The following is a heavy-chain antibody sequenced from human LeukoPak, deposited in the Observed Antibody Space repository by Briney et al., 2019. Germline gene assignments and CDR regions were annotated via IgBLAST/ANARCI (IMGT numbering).Heavy chain of an antibody. Sequence: PGESLKISCKGSGYSFTNYWIGWVRQMPGKGLEWMGIIYLGDSDTRYSPSFQDQVTISADKSISTAYLQWSSLKASDTAMYYCARRAPTDYYDSSDYRYFDYWGQGTLVTVSS. J-gene: IGHJ4*02. V-gene: IGHV5-51*01. CDR2: IYLGDSDT. CDR3: ARRAPTDYYDSSDYRYFDY. D-gene: IGHD3-22*01. CDR1: GYSFTNYW.